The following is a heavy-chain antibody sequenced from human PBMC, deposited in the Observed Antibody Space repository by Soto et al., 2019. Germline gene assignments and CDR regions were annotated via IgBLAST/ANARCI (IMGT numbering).Heavy chain of an antibody. D-gene: IGHD5-12*01. V-gene: IGHV4-39*07. CDR2: IYYSGST. J-gene: IGHJ4*02. CDR3: ARDLRGYSRYDYLDY. CDR1: GGSINSSSYF. Sequence: PSETLSLTCSVSGGSINSSSYFWGWVRQPPGKGLEWIGSIYYSGSTYYNPSLRSRVTISVDASKNQLSLRLASVTAADTAVYYCARDLRGYSRYDYLDYWGQGIPVTVSS.